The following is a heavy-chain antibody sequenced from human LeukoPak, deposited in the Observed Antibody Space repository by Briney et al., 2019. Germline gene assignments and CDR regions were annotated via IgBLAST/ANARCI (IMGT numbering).Heavy chain of an antibody. V-gene: IGHV4-39*07. CDR2: IYYSGST. J-gene: IGHJ3*02. Sequence: SETLSLTCTVSGGSISSSSYYWGWIRQPPGKGLEWIGSIYYSGSTYYNPSLKSRVTISVDTSKNQYSLKLSSVTAADTAVYYCANACTGGSCYNAFDIWGQGTMVTVSS. D-gene: IGHD2-15*01. CDR1: GGSISSSSYY. CDR3: ANACTGGSCYNAFDI.